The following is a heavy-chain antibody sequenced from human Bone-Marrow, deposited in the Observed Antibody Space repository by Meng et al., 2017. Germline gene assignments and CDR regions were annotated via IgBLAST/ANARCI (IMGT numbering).Heavy chain of an antibody. CDR3: ARVSLQATIAAAGVVWFDP. V-gene: IGHV4-4*02. Sequence: QVQLQELGPGLVKPSGTLFPTFAVSGGSISSSNWWSWVRQPPGKGLEWIGEIYHSGSTNYNPSLKSRVTISVDKSKNQFSLKLSSVTAADTAVYYCARVSLQATIAAAGVVWFDPWGQGTLVTVSS. CDR1: GGSISSSNW. J-gene: IGHJ5*02. D-gene: IGHD6-13*01. CDR2: IYHSGST.